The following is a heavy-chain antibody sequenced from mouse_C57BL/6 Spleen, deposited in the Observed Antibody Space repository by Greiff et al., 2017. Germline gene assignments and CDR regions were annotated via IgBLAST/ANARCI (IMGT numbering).Heavy chain of an antibody. Sequence: VQLQQSGAELVKPGASVKISCKASGYAFSSYWMNWVKQRPGKGLEWIGQIYPGDGDTNYNGKFKGKATLTADKSSSTAYMQLSSLTSEDSAVYFCAREESSYAMDYWGQGTSVTVSS. CDR2: IYPGDGDT. CDR3: AREESSYAMDY. J-gene: IGHJ4*01. CDR1: GYAFSSYW. V-gene: IGHV1-80*01.